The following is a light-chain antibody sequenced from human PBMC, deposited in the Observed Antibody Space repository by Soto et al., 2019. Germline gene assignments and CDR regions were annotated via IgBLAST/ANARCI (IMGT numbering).Light chain of an antibody. CDR3: QQYDNSYRT. CDR2: KAS. V-gene: IGKV1-5*03. J-gene: IGKJ1*01. Sequence: DIQMTQSPSTLSASVGYRVTITCRASQSISSWLAWYQQKPGKAPKLLIYKASSLESGVPSRFSGSGSGTEFTLTISSLQPDDFATYYCQQYDNSYRTFGQGTKVDIK. CDR1: QSISSW.